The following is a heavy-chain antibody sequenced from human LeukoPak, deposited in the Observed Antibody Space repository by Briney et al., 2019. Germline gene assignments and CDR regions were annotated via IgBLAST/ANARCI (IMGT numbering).Heavy chain of an antibody. CDR2: ISSSSSTI. CDR3: ALGYCSSTSCYRTPLGY. CDR1: GFTFSSYS. V-gene: IGHV3-48*01. D-gene: IGHD2-2*02. Sequence: PGGSLRLSCAASGFTFSSYSMNWVRQAPGKGLEWVSYISSSSSTIYYADSVKGRFTISRDNAKNSLYLQMNSLRAEDTAVYYCALGYCSSTSCYRTPLGYWGQGTLVTVSS. J-gene: IGHJ4*02.